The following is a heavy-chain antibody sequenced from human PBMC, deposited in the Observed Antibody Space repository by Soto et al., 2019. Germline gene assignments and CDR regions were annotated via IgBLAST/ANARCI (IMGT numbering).Heavy chain of an antibody. V-gene: IGHV3-23*01. CDR1: GFTFSSYA. D-gene: IGHD3-9*01. CDR3: ATAYYDILTGPEYYYYYGMDV. Sequence: GXLRLSCAASGFTFSSYAMSWVRQAPGKGLEWVSAISGSGGSTYYADSVKGRFTISRDNSKNTLYLQMNSLRAEDTAVYYCATAYYDILTGPEYYYYYGMDVWGQGTTVTVSS. J-gene: IGHJ6*02. CDR2: ISGSGGST.